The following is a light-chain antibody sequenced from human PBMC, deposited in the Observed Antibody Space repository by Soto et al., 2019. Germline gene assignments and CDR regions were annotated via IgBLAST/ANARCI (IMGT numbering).Light chain of an antibody. CDR3: QQYGSSPSIT. CDR2: GAS. Sequence: QLTQYPSSLSASVGDRVTITCRASQGISSNLAWYQQKPGRAPKLLIFGASTLQSGVPSRFSGSGSGTDFTLTISSLQPEDFAVYYCQQYGSSPSITFGQGTRLEIK. V-gene: IGKV1-9*01. CDR1: QGISSN. J-gene: IGKJ5*01.